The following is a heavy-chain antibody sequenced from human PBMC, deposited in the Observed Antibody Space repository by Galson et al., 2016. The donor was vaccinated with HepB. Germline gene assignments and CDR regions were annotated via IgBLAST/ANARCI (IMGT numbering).Heavy chain of an antibody. Sequence: SLRLSCAASGFTFSRHGFHWVRQAPGKGLEWVSLIWSDGSNKYYADSVKGRFTISRDNSKKTLYLQMNSLRPEDTAVYYCARESLIAAPAQFHYWGQGTLVTVSS. CDR3: ARESLIAAPAQFHY. J-gene: IGHJ4*02. D-gene: IGHD6-13*01. CDR1: GFTFSRHG. V-gene: IGHV3-33*01. CDR2: IWSDGSNK.